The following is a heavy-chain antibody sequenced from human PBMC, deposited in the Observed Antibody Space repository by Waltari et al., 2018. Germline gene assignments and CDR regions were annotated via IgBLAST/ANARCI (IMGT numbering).Heavy chain of an antibody. Sequence: QVQLQQWGAGLLKPSETLSLTCAVYGGSFSGYYWSWIRQPPGKGLEWIGEINHSGSTNYNPSLKSRVTISVDTSKNQFSLKLSSVTAADTAVYYCARRGRRSTSSQGFDYWGQGTLVTVSS. CDR3: ARRGRRSTSSQGFDY. CDR2: INHSGST. V-gene: IGHV4-34*01. J-gene: IGHJ4*02. D-gene: IGHD2-2*01. CDR1: GGSFSGYY.